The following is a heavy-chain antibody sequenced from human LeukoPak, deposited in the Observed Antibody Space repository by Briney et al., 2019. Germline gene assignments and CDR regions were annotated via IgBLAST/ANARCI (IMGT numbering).Heavy chain of an antibody. Sequence: TGGSLRLSCAASGFTFSSYAMNWVRQAPGKGLEWVSVVYSGGSTYYADSVKGRFTLSRDNSKNTLYLQMNSLRPDDTAVYYCASSANWGSHWGQGTLVTVSS. CDR2: VYSGGST. J-gene: IGHJ4*02. V-gene: IGHV3-66*02. CDR3: ASSANWGSH. D-gene: IGHD7-27*01. CDR1: GFTFSSYA.